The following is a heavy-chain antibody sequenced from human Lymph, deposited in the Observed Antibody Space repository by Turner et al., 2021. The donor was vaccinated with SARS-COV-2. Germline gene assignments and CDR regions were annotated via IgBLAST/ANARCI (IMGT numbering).Heavy chain of an antibody. Sequence: QVQLVLSGADVKKPGASEMVCCKASGYTFTSYDINWVRQATGQGLEWMGWMNPNSGNTGYAQKFQGRVTMTRNTSISTAYMELSSLRAEDTAVYYCARAAQLTVWFDPWGQGTLVTVSS. CDR3: ARAAQLTVWFDP. CDR1: GYTFTSYD. J-gene: IGHJ5*02. D-gene: IGHD3-9*01. CDR2: MNPNSGNT. V-gene: IGHV1-8*01.